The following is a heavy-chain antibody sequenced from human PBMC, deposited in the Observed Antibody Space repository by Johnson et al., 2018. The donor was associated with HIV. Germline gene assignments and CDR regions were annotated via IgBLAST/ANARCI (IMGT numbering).Heavy chain of an antibody. J-gene: IGHJ3*02. V-gene: IGHV3-30*04. Sequence: QVRLVESGGGVVQPGRSLRLSCVVSGFTYSSYAMHWVRQAPGKGLEWVAVISYDGSNKYYADSVKGRFTISRDNSKNTLYLQMNSLRAEDTAVYYCARGSHDKGDAFDIWGQGTMVTVSS. CDR3: ARGSHDKGDAFDI. D-gene: IGHD3-22*01. CDR1: GFTYSSYA. CDR2: ISYDGSNK.